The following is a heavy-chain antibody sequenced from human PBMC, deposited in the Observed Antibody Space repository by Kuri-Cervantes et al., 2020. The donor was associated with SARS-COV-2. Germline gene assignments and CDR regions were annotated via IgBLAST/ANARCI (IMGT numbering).Heavy chain of an antibody. CDR1: GYTFTSYG. Sequence: ASVKVSCKASGYTFTSYGISWVRQAPGQGLDWMGWISAYNGNTNYAQKLQGRVTMTTDTSTSTAYMELRSLRSDDTAVYYCARDVAPTILWFGEFPPSGDYWGQGTLVTVSS. D-gene: IGHD3-10*01. V-gene: IGHV1-18*01. CDR2: ISAYNGNT. J-gene: IGHJ4*02. CDR3: ARDVAPTILWFGEFPPSGDY.